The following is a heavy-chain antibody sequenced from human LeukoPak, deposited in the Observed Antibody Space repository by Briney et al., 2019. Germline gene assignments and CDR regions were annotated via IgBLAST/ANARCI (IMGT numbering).Heavy chain of an antibody. D-gene: IGHD4/OR15-4a*01. V-gene: IGHV1-2*02. CDR2: IDRKNGGT. Sequence: ASVRVSCETSGFFFIAYQMHWVRRAPGQGLEWMGCIDRKNGGTNIEQKFPGRVKMTRDTSMSKVYMALTGLTSDDTVIYFCARCDSWCLGLGYWGQGTLVTVSS. J-gene: IGHJ4*02. CDR3: ARCDSWCLGLGY. CDR1: GFFFIAYQ.